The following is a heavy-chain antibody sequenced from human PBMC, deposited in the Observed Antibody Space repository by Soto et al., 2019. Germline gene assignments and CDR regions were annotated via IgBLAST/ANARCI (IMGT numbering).Heavy chain of an antibody. Sequence: QEQLVQSGAEVKKPGSSVKVSCKASGGTFSSYAISWVRQAPGQGLEWMGGIIPIFGTANYAQKFQGRVTITADESTSTAYMELSSLRSEDTAVYYCARVGGYCTNGVCYTGMDVWGQGTTVTVSS. J-gene: IGHJ6*02. CDR2: IIPIFGTA. V-gene: IGHV1-69*01. D-gene: IGHD2-8*01. CDR3: ARVGGYCTNGVCYTGMDV. CDR1: GGTFSSYA.